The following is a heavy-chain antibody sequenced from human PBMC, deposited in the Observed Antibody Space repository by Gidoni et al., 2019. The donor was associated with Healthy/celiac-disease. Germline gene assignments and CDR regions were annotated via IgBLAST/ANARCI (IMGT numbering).Heavy chain of an antibody. Sequence: EVQLVESGGGLVQPGGSLRLSCAASGFTFSSSWMSWVRQAPGKGLEWVANIKQDGSEKYYVDSVKGRFTISRDNAKNSLYLQMNSLRAEDTAVYYCARGGANQRIAAPYYYYYYGMDVWGQGTTVTVSS. CDR1: GFTFSSSW. J-gene: IGHJ6*02. CDR3: ARGGANQRIAAPYYYYYYGMDV. D-gene: IGHD6-6*01. CDR2: IKQDGSEK. V-gene: IGHV3-7*01.